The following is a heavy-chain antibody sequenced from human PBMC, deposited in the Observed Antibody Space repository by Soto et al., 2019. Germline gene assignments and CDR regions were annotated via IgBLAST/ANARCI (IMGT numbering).Heavy chain of an antibody. CDR2: IIPILGIA. Sequence: ASVKVSCKASGGTFSSYTISWVRQAPGQGLEWMGRIIPILGIANYAQKFQGRVTITADKSTSTAYMELSSLRSEDTAVYYCAREYRGYDGYFDYWGQGTLVTVSS. J-gene: IGHJ4*02. D-gene: IGHD5-12*01. V-gene: IGHV1-69*04. CDR3: AREYRGYDGYFDY. CDR1: GGTFSSYT.